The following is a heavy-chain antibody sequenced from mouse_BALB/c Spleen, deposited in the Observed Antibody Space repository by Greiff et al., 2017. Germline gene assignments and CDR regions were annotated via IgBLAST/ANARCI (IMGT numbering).Heavy chain of an antibody. D-gene: IGHD2-10*01. CDR1: GYSITSYYT. CDR3: ASLLTGFAY. V-gene: IGHV3-2*02. CDR2: ISYSGST. J-gene: IGHJ3*01. Sequence: VQLQQSGPGLVKPSQSLSLTCTVTGYSITSYYTWNWIRQFPGNKLEWMGYISYSGSTSYNPSLKSRISITRDTSKNQFFLQLNSVTTEDTATYCCASLLTGFAYWGQGTLVTVSA.